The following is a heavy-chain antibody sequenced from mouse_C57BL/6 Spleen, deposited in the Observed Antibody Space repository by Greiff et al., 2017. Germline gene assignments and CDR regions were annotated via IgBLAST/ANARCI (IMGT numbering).Heavy chain of an antibody. J-gene: IGHJ3*01. CDR3: ARRAHYGSSPLAY. Sequence: VQLQQSGPELVKPGASVKLSCKASGYTFTSYDINWVKQRPGQGLEWIGWIYPRDGSTKYNEKFKGKATVTVDTSSSTAYMELHSLTSEDSAVYFWARRAHYGSSPLAYGGQGTLVTGSA. CDR2: IYPRDGST. D-gene: IGHD1-1*01. CDR1: GYTFTSYD. V-gene: IGHV1-85*01.